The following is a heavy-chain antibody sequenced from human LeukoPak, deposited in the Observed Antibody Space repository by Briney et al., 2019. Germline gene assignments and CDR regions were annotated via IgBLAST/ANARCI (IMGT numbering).Heavy chain of an antibody. CDR2: IHTSGSA. Sequence: SETLSLTCTVSGGSISSYYWSWIRQPAGKGLEWIGRIHTSGSANYNPSLKSRVTMSVDTSQIQFSLKLTSVTAADTAVYYCARLTQITAWYIHYWGQGTLVTVST. CDR3: ARLTQITAWYIHY. D-gene: IGHD4-23*01. J-gene: IGHJ4*02. CDR1: GGSISSYY. V-gene: IGHV4-4*07.